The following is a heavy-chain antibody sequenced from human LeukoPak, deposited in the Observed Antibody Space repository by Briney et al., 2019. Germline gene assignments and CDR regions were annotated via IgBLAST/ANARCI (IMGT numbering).Heavy chain of an antibody. CDR1: GRSISSYY. D-gene: IGHD3-10*01. J-gene: IGHJ4*02. CDR3: ARFRRESHGSGSYYTVNDYFDS. V-gene: IGHV4-59*01. CDR2: IYYSGST. Sequence: SETLSLTCTVSGRSISSYYWSWIRQPPGKGLEGIGYIYYSGSTNYNPSLKSRVTISVDTSKNRFSLELSSVTAADTAVYFCARFRRESHGSGSYYTVNDYFDSWGQGTLVTVSS.